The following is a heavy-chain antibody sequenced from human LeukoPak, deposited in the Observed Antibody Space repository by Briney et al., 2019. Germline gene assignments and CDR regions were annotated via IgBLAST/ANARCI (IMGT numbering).Heavy chain of an antibody. CDR3: AREEEIAAAGTTDFDY. Sequence: GGSLRLSCAASGFTFSSYSMNWVRQAPGKGLEWVSSISSSSSYIYYADSVKGRFTISRDNAKNSLYLQMNSLRAEDTAVYYCAREEEIAAAGTTDFDYWGQGTLVTVSS. V-gene: IGHV3-21*01. CDR2: ISSSSSYI. CDR1: GFTFSSYS. J-gene: IGHJ4*02. D-gene: IGHD6-13*01.